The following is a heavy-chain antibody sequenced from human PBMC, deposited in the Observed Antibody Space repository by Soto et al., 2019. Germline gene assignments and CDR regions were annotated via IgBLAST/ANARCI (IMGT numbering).Heavy chain of an antibody. J-gene: IGHJ4*02. CDR2: ISHSGGT. V-gene: IGHV4-4*02. CDR1: GASISIIDW. CDR3: APSTGSVGGDY. D-gene: IGHD2-15*01. Sequence: QVQLQESGPGLVKPSGTLSLTCAVSGASISIIDWWSWVRKPPGKGLEWIGEISHSGGTNYNPSLKSRVTLSVDKSNNHFSLKLTSVTVADTAVYYCAPSTGSVGGDYWGQGTMVTVSS.